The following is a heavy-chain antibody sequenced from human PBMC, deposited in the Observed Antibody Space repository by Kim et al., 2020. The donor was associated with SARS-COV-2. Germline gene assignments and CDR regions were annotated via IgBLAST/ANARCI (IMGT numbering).Heavy chain of an antibody. D-gene: IGHD3-22*01. CDR2: ISSSSSNI. V-gene: IGHV3-21*01. Sequence: GGSLRLSCAASGFTFSSYSMNWVRQAPGKGLEWVSSISSSSSNIYYADSVKGRFTISRDTAKNSLYLQMNSLRAEDTAVYYCARDLVGDAYPGGEIIVVMSDIDVWGQGTTVTVSS. CDR3: ARDLVGDAYPGGEIIVVMSDIDV. J-gene: IGHJ6*02. CDR1: GFTFSSYS.